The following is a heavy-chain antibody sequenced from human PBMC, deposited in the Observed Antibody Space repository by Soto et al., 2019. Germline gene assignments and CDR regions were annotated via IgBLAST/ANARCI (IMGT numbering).Heavy chain of an antibody. CDR2: ISGSGGTT. CDR1: GFSFSTYA. V-gene: IGHV3-23*01. J-gene: IGHJ1*01. Sequence: EVQLLESGGGLVQPEGSLRLSCAASGFSFSTYAMSWVRQAPGKGLEWVSGISGSGGTTYYADSVKSRFTISRDNSKNTLYLQVNSLRAEDTAVYYCAKDQAAAGTISRYFQHWGQGTLFTVSS. CDR3: AKDQAAAGTISRYFQH. D-gene: IGHD6-13*01.